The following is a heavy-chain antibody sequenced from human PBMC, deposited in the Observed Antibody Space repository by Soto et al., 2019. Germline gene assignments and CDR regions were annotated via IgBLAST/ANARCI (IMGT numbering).Heavy chain of an antibody. V-gene: IGHV3-15*01. CDR3: RTLGLRGVIHF. Sequence: EVLLVESGGGLVKPGGSLRLSCAGSGFTFNNAWMNGVRQAPGKGLSWVGRVTSRTEGATSHYAAPVKDRFIISRDDSTDTLHLQMTSLRTEDTAVYYCRTLGLRGVIHFWGQGTLVTVSS. D-gene: IGHD3-10*01. CDR1: GFTFNNAW. J-gene: IGHJ4*02. CDR2: VTSRTEGATS.